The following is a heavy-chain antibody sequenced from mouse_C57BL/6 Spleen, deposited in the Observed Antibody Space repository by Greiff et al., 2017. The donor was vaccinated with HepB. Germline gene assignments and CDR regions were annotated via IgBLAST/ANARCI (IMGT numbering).Heavy chain of an antibody. J-gene: IGHJ2*01. CDR1: GFTFSSYG. V-gene: IGHV5-6*01. CDR2: ISSGGSYP. CDR3: ARHGGGEGAYYIDY. Sequence: EVMLVESGGDLVKPGGSLKLSCAASGFTFSSYGMSWVRQTPDKRLAWVATISSGGSYPYYPDSVKGRFTISSDNAKNTLYLQMSSRKSEDTAMYYCARHGGGEGAYYIDYWGQGTTLTVSS.